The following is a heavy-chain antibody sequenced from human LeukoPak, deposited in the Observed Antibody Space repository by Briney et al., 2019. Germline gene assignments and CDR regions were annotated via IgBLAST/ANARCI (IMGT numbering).Heavy chain of an antibody. CDR1: AGSTRGYY. J-gene: IGHJ3*02. CDR3: AGHMTVTYDAFDI. CDR2: IYYSGST. Sequence: SETLSLTCIVSAGSTRGYYWSWIRQPPGKGLEWIGYIYYSGSTKYNPSLKSRVTISIDTSERQFSLKLSSVTAVDTAAYYCAGHMTVTYDAFDIWGQGTMVTVS. V-gene: IGHV4-59*08. D-gene: IGHD3-22*01.